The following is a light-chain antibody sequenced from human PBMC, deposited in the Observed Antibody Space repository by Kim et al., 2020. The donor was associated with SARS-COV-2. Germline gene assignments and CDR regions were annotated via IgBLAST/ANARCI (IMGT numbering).Light chain of an antibody. J-gene: IGLJ3*02. Sequence: SSELTQDPAVSVALGQTVRITCQGDSLRSYYANWYQQKPGQAPVRVIYGKNNRPSGIPDRFSGSRSGDTASLTITGAQAEDEADYYCNSWDSSGNHVVFGGGTQLTVL. CDR1: SLRSYY. CDR3: NSWDSSGNHVV. V-gene: IGLV3-19*02. CDR2: GKN.